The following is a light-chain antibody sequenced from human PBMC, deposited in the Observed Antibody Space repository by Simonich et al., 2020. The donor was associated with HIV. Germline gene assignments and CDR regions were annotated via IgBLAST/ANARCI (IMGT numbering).Light chain of an antibody. CDR2: EDN. J-gene: IGLJ3*02. CDR1: SGSIASNY. Sequence: NLMLTQPHSVSESPGKTVTISCTHSSGSIASNYVQWYQQRPGSAPTTVINEDNQRPSGVPARFSGSSDSSSNSASLTISGLKTEDEADYYCQSYDSSNQVFGGGTKLTVL. CDR3: QSYDSSNQV. V-gene: IGLV6-57*03.